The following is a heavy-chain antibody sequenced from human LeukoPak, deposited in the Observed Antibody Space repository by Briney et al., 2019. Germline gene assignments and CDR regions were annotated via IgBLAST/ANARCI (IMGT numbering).Heavy chain of an antibody. J-gene: IGHJ6*02. CDR2: VYRSGNT. V-gene: IGHV4-4*07. Sequence: PSEALSLTCTVSGXSISSYYWSWIRQPAGKGLEWIGRVYRSGNTNYNPSLKSRVTMSVDTSKNQISLRLRSVTAADTAVYYCARDDFEYSVHYGMDVWGQGTTVTVSS. D-gene: IGHD3-9*01. CDR3: ARDDFEYSVHYGMDV. CDR1: GXSISSYY.